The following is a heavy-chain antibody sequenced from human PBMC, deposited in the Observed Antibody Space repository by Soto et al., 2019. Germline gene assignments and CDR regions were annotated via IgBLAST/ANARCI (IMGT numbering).Heavy chain of an antibody. V-gene: IGHV3-7*04. CDR1: GFTVSSYW. CDR3: ARFYYDSSGYLPPPYYYYYGMDV. D-gene: IGHD3-22*01. Sequence: GSLRLSCAASGFTVSSYWMSWVRQAPGKGLEWVANIKQDGSEKYYVDSVKGRFTISRDNAKNSLYLQMNSLRAEDTAVYYCARFYYDSSGYLPPPYYYYYGMDVWGQGTTVTVSS. J-gene: IGHJ6*02. CDR2: IKQDGSEK.